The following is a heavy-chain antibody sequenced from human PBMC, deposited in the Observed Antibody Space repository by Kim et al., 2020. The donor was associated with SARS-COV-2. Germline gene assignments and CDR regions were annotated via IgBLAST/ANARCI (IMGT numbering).Heavy chain of an antibody. CDR3: ATENTAPQPVWFGELASFVY. Sequence: SETLSLTCTVSGGSISSDTYYWSWIRQPAGRGLEWIGRIHTSGSTNYNPSLKSRVTISIDTSKNQFSLKLTSVTAADTAVYYCATENTAPQPVWFGELASFVYWGQGTLVTVSS. V-gene: IGHV4-61*02. CDR1: GGSISSDTYY. J-gene: IGHJ4*02. CDR2: IHTSGST. D-gene: IGHD3-10*01.